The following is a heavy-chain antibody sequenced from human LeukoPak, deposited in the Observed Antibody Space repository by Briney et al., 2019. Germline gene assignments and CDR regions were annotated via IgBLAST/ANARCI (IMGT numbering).Heavy chain of an antibody. CDR2: IYHSGST. Sequence: PSETLSLTCTVSGGSISSGGYYWSWIRQPPGKGLEWIGYIYHSGSTYYNPSLKSRVTISVDRSKNQFSLKLSSVTAADTAVYYCARRGTWMYYFDYWGQGTLVTVSS. V-gene: IGHV4-30-2*01. D-gene: IGHD1-1*01. J-gene: IGHJ4*02. CDR1: GGSISSGGYY. CDR3: ARRGTWMYYFDY.